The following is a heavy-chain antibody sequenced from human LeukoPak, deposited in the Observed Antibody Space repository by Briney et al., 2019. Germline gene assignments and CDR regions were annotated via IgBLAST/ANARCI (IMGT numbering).Heavy chain of an antibody. CDR2: ISGSGGST. J-gene: IGHJ4*02. CDR3: AKVRLGTDYYDSSGYYGY. CDR1: GFTFSSYA. Sequence: GGSLRLSCAASGFTFSSYAMSWVRQAPGKGLEWVSAISGSGGSTYYADSVKGWFTISRDNSKNTLYLQMNSLRAEDTAVYYCAKVRLGTDYYDSSGYYGYWGQGTLVTVSS. V-gene: IGHV3-23*01. D-gene: IGHD3-22*01.